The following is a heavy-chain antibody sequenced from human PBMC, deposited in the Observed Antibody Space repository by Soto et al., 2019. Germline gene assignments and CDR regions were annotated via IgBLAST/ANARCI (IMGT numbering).Heavy chain of an antibody. V-gene: IGHV3-23*01. CDR3: ARDQISGWYDH. D-gene: IGHD6-19*01. CDR1: GFAFGRYA. CDR2: MGGSVDSK. J-gene: IGHJ5*02. Sequence: EVQLLESGGGLVKPGGSLRLSCAASGFAFGRYALSWARQAPGKGLEWVSAMGGSVDSKSYADSVKGRFTISRDDPKNTLFLEMNSLSPEDTAIYFCARDQISGWYDHWGQGTLVTVSS.